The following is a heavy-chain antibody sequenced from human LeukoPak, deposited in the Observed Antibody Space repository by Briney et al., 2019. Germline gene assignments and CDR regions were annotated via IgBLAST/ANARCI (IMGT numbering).Heavy chain of an antibody. CDR1: GFTFSSYE. CDR2: ISSSDGTR. V-gene: IGHV3-48*03. D-gene: IGHD6-19*01. CDR3: AREIVSAVAGNFDY. J-gene: IGHJ4*02. Sequence: QPGGSLRLSCAASGFTFSSYEMNWVRQAPGEGLEWVSYISSSDGTRTYADSVKGRFTISRDNAKNSLYLEMNSLRAEDTAVYYCAREIVSAVAGNFDYWGQGTLVTVSS.